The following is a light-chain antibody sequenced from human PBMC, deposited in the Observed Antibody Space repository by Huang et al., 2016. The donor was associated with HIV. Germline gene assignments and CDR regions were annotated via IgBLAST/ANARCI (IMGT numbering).Light chain of an antibody. CDR2: DTS. V-gene: IGKV3-11*01. J-gene: IGKJ4*01. Sequence: EVVLTQSPPSLSLSPGERATLSCRASQSVSNYLAWYQQKPGQAPRLLIYDTSNRATGVPGRFSGSGSGTDFTLTISSLEPEDFAVYYCQERSNWPLLTFGGGTKVEIK. CDR3: QERSNWPLLT. CDR1: QSVSNY.